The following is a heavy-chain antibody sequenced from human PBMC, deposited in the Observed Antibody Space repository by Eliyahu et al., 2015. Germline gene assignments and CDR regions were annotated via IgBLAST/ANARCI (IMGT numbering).Heavy chain of an antibody. CDR1: GGSFSGYY. V-gene: IGHV4-34*01. CDR3: ARADEGYCTNGVCYWD. J-gene: IGHJ4*02. CDR2: INHSGST. D-gene: IGHD2-8*01. Sequence: QVQLQQWGAGLLKPSETLSLTCAVYGGSFSGYYWSWIRQPPGKGLEWIGEINHSGSTNYNPSLKSRVTISVDTSKNQFSLKLSSVTAADTAVYYCARADEGYCTNGVCYWDWGQGTLVTVSS.